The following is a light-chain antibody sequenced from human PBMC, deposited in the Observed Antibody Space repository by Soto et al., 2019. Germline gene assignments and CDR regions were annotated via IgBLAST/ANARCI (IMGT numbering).Light chain of an antibody. CDR3: QQYYSTPQT. J-gene: IGKJ1*01. Sequence: DIVMTQSPDSLAVSLGERATINCMSSQSVLYSSNNKNYLAWYQQKPGQPPKLLIYWASTRESGVPDRFSGSGSGTDFTLTISSLQAEDVAVYYCQQYYSTPQTFGQGTKVVIK. CDR2: WAS. CDR1: QSVLYSSNNKNY. V-gene: IGKV4-1*01.